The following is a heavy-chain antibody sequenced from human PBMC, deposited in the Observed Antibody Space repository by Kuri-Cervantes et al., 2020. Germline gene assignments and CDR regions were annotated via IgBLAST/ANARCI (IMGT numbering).Heavy chain of an antibody. CDR1: GYTFTSYG. Sequence: ASVKVSCKASGYTFTSYGISWVRQAPGQGLEWMGWISAYNGNTNYAQKLQGRVTMTTDTSTSTAYMELRSLRSDDTAVYYCARSYGEQWLGKYNWFDPWGQGTLVTSPQ. CDR2: ISAYNGNT. V-gene: IGHV1-18*01. J-gene: IGHJ5*02. D-gene: IGHD6-19*01. CDR3: ARSYGEQWLGKYNWFDP.